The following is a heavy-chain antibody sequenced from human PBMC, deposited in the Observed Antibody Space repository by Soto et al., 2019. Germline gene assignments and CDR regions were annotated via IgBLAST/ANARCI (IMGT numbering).Heavy chain of an antibody. CDR1: GGSISSSNW. Sequence: ASETLSLTCAVSGGSISSSNWWSWVRQPPGKGLEWIGEIYHSGSTNYNPSLKSRVTISVDKSKNQFSLKLSSVTAADTAVYYCARDMGSSTYYYYGMDVWGQGTTVTVSS. V-gene: IGHV4-4*02. CDR3: ARDMGSSTYYYYGMDV. CDR2: IYHSGST. J-gene: IGHJ6*02. D-gene: IGHD6-6*01.